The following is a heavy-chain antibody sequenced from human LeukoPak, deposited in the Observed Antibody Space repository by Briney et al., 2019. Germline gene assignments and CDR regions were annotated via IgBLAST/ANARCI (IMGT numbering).Heavy chain of an antibody. CDR1: GGSISSGGYS. CDR2: IYYSGST. J-gene: IGHJ3*02. V-gene: IGHV4-31*03. CDR3: ARGYCSSTSCYWGRAFDI. D-gene: IGHD2-2*01. Sequence: PSQTLSLTCTVSGGSISSGGYSWSWIRQHPGKGLEWIGYIYYSGSTYYNPSLKSRVTISVDTSKNQFSLKLSSVTAADTAVYYCARGYCSSTSCYWGRAFDIWGQGTMVTVSS.